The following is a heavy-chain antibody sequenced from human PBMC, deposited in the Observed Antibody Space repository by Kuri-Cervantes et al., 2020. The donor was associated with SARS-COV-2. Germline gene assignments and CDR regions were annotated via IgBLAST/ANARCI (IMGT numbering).Heavy chain of an antibody. Sequence: GGSLRLSCAASGFTFCSYSMNWVRQAPGKGLEWVSSISSSSSYIYYADSVKGRFTISRDNAKNSLYLQMNSLRAEDTAVYYCARVHSYGPQDYYYYGMDVWGQRTTVTVSS. J-gene: IGHJ6*02. V-gene: IGHV3-21*01. CDR2: ISSSSSYI. CDR1: GFTFCSYS. D-gene: IGHD5-18*01. CDR3: ARVHSYGPQDYYYYGMDV.